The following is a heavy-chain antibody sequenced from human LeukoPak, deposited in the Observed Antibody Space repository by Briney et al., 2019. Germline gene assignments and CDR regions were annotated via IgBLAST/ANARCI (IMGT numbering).Heavy chain of an antibody. CDR3: ARGTVNYYYYYGMDV. CDR2: ISYDGSNK. D-gene: IGHD4-17*01. CDR1: GFTFSSYA. J-gene: IGHJ6*02. Sequence: GGSLRLSCAASGFTFSSYAMHWVRQAPGKGLEWVAVISYDGSNKYYADSVKGRFTISRDNSKNTLYLQMNSLRAEDTAVYYCARGTVNYYYYYGMDVWGQGTTVTVSS. V-gene: IGHV3-30*04.